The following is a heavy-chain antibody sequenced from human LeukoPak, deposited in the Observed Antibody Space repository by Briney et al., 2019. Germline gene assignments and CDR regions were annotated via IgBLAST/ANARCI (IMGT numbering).Heavy chain of an antibody. Sequence: GGSLRLSCVASGFSFSTYGMSWVRQAPGKGLEWLSAIDGNGAKTFYADSGKGRFTISRDNSKNTLYLQMNSLRGEDTASYYCAKDLHWGLDYWGQGALVTVSS. CDR3: AKDLHWGLDY. D-gene: IGHD3-16*01. V-gene: IGHV3-23*01. J-gene: IGHJ4*02. CDR1: GFSFSTYG. CDR2: IDGNGAKT.